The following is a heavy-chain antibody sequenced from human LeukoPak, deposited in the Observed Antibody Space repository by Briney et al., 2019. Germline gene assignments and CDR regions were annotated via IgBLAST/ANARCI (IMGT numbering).Heavy chain of an antibody. Sequence: SGPTLVNPTQTLTLTCTFSGFSLSTSGVGVGWIRQPPGKALEWLALIYWDDDKRYSPSLKSRLTITKDTSKNQVVLTMTNMDPVDTATYYCAHINLITIFGVVKDAFDIWGQGTMVTVSS. D-gene: IGHD3-3*01. V-gene: IGHV2-5*02. J-gene: IGHJ3*02. CDR1: GFSLSTSGVG. CDR3: AHINLITIFGVVKDAFDI. CDR2: IYWDDDK.